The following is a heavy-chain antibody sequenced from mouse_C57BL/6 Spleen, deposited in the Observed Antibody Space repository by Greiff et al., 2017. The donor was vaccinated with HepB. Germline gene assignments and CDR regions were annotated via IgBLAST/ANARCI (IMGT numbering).Heavy chain of an antibody. J-gene: IGHJ2*01. D-gene: IGHD1-1*01. Sequence: QVQLQQPGAELVRPGSSVKLSCKASGYNFTSYWLDWVKQRPGQGLEWIGNIYPSDSETHYNQKFKDKATLTVDKSSSTAYMQLSSLTSEDSAVYYCARVDYYGSSYDFDYWGQGTTLTVSS. CDR1: GYNFTSYW. CDR2: IYPSDSET. CDR3: ARVDYYGSSYDFDY. V-gene: IGHV1-61*01.